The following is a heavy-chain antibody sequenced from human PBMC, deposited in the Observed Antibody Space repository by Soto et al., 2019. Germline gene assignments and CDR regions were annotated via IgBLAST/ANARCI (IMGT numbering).Heavy chain of an antibody. CDR3: ACLDRGFDP. CDR2: IYYSGST. D-gene: IGHD3-16*01. J-gene: IGHJ5*02. V-gene: IGHV4-39*01. CDR1: DGSISSSSYY. Sequence: PSETLSLTCTVSDGSISSSSYYWGWIRQPPGKGLEWIGSIYYSGSTYYNPSLKSRVTISVDTSKNQFSLKLSSVTAADTAVYYCACLDRGFDPWGQGTLVTVSS.